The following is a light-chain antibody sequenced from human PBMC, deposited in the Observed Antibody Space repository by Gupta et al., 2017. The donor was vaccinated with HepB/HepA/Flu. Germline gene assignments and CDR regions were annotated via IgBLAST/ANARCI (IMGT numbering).Light chain of an antibody. Sequence: QSALTQPASVSGSPGQSLTISCTGTSCDVGGYNYVSWYQQHPGKAPKLMIYDVSNRPSGVSNRFSGSKSGNTASLTISGLQAEDEADYYCSSYTSSSTLEVFGTGTKVTVL. J-gene: IGLJ1*01. CDR1: SCDVGGYNY. V-gene: IGLV2-14*01. CDR3: SSYTSSSTLEV. CDR2: DVS.